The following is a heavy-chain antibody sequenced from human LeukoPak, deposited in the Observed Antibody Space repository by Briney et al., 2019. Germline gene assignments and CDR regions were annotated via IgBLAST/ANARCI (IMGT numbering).Heavy chain of an antibody. CDR1: GGSISSGDYY. D-gene: IGHD6-6*01. CDR2: IYYSGST. J-gene: IGHJ4*02. V-gene: IGHV4-30-4*01. CDR3: ARQWQLVLPYFDY. Sequence: SETLSLTCTVSGGSISSGDYYWNWIRQPPGKGLEWIGYIYYSGSTYYSPSLQERLSISVDTSKNELSLKLTSVTAADTAVYYCARQWQLVLPYFDYWGQGTLVTVSS.